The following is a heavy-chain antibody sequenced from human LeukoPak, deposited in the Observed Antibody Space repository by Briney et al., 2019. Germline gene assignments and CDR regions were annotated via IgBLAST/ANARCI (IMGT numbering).Heavy chain of an antibody. CDR3: AKSLYGGCDY. Sequence: GGSLRLSCAASGFIFSTYAMSWVRQAPGKGLEWVSGVNGKGGSTSYADSVKGRFTIFRDNSKNTVYLQMNSLRVEDTAVYYCAKSLYGGCDYWGQGTVVTVSS. D-gene: IGHD3-16*02. CDR2: VNGKGGST. V-gene: IGHV3-23*01. CDR1: GFIFSTYA. J-gene: IGHJ4*02.